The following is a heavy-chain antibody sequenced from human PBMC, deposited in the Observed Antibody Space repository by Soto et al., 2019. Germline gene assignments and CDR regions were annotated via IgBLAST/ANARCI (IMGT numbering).Heavy chain of an antibody. D-gene: IGHD3-22*01. J-gene: IGHJ3*02. Sequence: SETLSLTCTVSGGSISSSSYYWGWIRQPPGKGLEWIGSIYYSGSTYYNPSLKSRVTISVDTSKNQFSLKLSSVTAADTAVYYCAMFSYYYDSSGYSGAFDIWGQGTMVTVSS. V-gene: IGHV4-39*01. CDR1: GGSISSSSYY. CDR2: IYYSGST. CDR3: AMFSYYYDSSGYSGAFDI.